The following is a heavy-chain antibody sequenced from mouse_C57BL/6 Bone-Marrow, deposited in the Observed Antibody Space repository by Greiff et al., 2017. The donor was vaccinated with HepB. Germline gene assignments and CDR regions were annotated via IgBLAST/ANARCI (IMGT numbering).Heavy chain of an antibody. J-gene: IGHJ4*01. Sequence: EVQLVESGTVLARPGASVKMSCKTSGYTFTSYWMHWVKQRPGQGLEWIGAIYPGNSDTSYNQKFKGKAKLTAVTSASTAYMELSSLTNEDSAVYYCTRSWVFPLNWDPYAMDYWGQGTSVTVSS. V-gene: IGHV1-5*01. D-gene: IGHD4-1*01. CDR2: IYPGNSDT. CDR3: TRSWVFPLNWDPYAMDY. CDR1: GYTFTSYW.